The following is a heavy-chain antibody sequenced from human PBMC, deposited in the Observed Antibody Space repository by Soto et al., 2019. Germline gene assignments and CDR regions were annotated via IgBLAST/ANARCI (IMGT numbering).Heavy chain of an antibody. J-gene: IGHJ4*02. V-gene: IGHV1-3*01. Sequence: ASVKVSCKASGYTFTNLGISWVRQAPGQGLEWMGWINAGNGNTKYSQKFQGRVTITRDTSASTAYMELSSLRYEDTAGYYRGGEKYSGYVIFDYWGQGTLVTVSS. CDR3: GGEKYSGYVIFDY. CDR2: INAGNGNT. CDR1: GYTFTNLG. D-gene: IGHD5-12*01.